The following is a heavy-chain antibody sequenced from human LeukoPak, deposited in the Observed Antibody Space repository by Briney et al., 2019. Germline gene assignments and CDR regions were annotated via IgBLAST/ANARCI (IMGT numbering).Heavy chain of an antibody. Sequence: PSKTLSLTCTVSGGCISRYFWHWIRQPPGKGLEWIGHVHHDADTSYNPSLKNRLSASLDASKNQFSLKLSSVTAADTAIYYCARDQRIDYGDYFDDWGPGNLVTVSS. D-gene: IGHD3-16*01. CDR1: GGCISRYF. J-gene: IGHJ4*02. CDR3: ARDQRIDYGDYFDD. CDR2: VHHDADT. V-gene: IGHV4-59*01.